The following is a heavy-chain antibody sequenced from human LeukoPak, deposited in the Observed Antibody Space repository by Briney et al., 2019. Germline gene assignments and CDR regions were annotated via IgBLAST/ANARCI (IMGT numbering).Heavy chain of an antibody. CDR1: GFTFSNFW. D-gene: IGHD2-2*01. Sequence: GGSLRLSCAASGFTFSNFWMHWVRQAPGKGLVWVSRINTDGSSTNYADSVKGRFTISRDNAKNTLYLQMNSLRAEDTAVYYCARGLQLVDFWGQGTLVTVSS. CDR3: ARGLQLVDF. J-gene: IGHJ4*02. V-gene: IGHV3-74*01. CDR2: INTDGSST.